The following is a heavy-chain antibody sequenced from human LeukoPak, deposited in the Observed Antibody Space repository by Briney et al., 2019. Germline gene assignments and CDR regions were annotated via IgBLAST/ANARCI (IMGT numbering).Heavy chain of an antibody. D-gene: IGHD4-17*01. CDR3: ARVITVYNDYEEVAESFQH. CDR1: GFTFSSYW. V-gene: IGHV3-7*01. J-gene: IGHJ1*01. CDR2: IKQDGSEK. Sequence: GGSLRLSCVASGFTFSSYWMCWVRQAPGKGLEWVANIKQDGSEKYYVDSMEGRFTISRDNAKNSLYLQMNSLRAEDTAVYFCARVITVYNDYEEVAESFQHWGQGTLVTVSS.